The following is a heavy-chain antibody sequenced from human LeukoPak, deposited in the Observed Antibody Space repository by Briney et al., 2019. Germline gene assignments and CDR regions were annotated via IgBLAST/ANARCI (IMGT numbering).Heavy chain of an antibody. CDR2: INPNSGGT. V-gene: IGHV1-2*02. CDR1: GYTFTDYS. J-gene: IGHJ5*02. D-gene: IGHD5-24*01. CDR3: TRGLRDGYNYH. Sequence: GASVKVSCKASGYTFTDYSIHWVRQAPGQGLEWMGWINPNSGGTDYAQKFQGRVTMTRDTSISTAYMELSNLKSDDTAVYYCTRGLRDGYNYHWGQETLVTVSS.